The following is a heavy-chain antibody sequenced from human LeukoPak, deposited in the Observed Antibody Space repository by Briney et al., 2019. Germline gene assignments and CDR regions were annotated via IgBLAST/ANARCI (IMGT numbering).Heavy chain of an antibody. J-gene: IGHJ5*02. CDR3: ARLRYYGSGSYPMTGNWFDP. CDR2: IYTSGST. D-gene: IGHD3-10*01. Sequence: SETLSLTCTVSGGSISSGSYYWSWIRQPAGKGLEWIGRIYTSGSTNYNPSLKSRVTISVDTSKNQFSLTLSSVTAADTAVYYCARLRYYGSGSYPMTGNWFDPWGQGPLVTVSS. V-gene: IGHV4-61*02. CDR1: GGSISSGSYY.